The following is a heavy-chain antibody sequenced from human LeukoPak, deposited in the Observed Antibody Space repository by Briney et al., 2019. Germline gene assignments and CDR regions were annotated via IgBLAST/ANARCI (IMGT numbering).Heavy chain of an antibody. CDR1: GFTFSSYA. J-gene: IGHJ3*02. Sequence: PGRSLRLSCAASGFTFSSYAMHWVRQAPGKGLGWVAVISYDGSNKYYADSVKGRFTISRDNSKNTLYLQMNSLRAEDTAVYYCARAYGSGSYRYAFDIWGQGTMVTVSS. D-gene: IGHD3-10*01. CDR3: ARAYGSGSYRYAFDI. V-gene: IGHV3-30-3*01. CDR2: ISYDGSNK.